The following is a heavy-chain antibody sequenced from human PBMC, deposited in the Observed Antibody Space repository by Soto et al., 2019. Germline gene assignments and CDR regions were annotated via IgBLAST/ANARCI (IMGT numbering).Heavy chain of an antibody. V-gene: IGHV4-34*01. CDR2: INHSGST. D-gene: IGHD5-12*01. CDR1: GGSFSGYY. CDR3: ARGLVEMATIGRSFDP. J-gene: IGHJ5*02. Sequence: KTSETLSLTCAFDGGSFSGYYWSWIRQPPGKGLEWIGEINHSGSTNYNPSLKSRVTISVDTSKNQFSLKLSSVSAADTAVYYCARGLVEMATIGRSFDPWGQRTLVTVCS.